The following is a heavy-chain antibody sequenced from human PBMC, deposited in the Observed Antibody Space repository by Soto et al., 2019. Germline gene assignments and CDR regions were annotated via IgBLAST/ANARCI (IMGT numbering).Heavy chain of an antibody. CDR1: GGTFSSYT. CDR3: AREEARITMVRGVIRYYYGMDV. J-gene: IGHJ6*02. D-gene: IGHD3-10*01. CDR2: IIPILGIA. V-gene: IGHV1-69*04. Sequence: SVKVSCKASGGTFSSYTISWVRQAPGQGLEWMGRIIPILGIANYAQKFQGRVTITADKSTSTAYMELSSLRSEDTAVYYCAREEARITMVRGVIRYYYGMDVWG.